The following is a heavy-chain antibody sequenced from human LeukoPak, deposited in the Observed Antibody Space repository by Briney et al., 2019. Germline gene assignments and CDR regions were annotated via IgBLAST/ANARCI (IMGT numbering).Heavy chain of an antibody. CDR2: IHSGGST. CDR1: GFTVSSHY. D-gene: IGHD4-23*01. Sequence: GSLRLSCAASGFTVSSHYMSWVRQAPGKGLEWFSVIHSGGSTYYADSVKGRFTISRDNAKNSLYLQMNSLRAEDTAVYYCASTALGYGNFPYDYWGQGTLVTVSS. J-gene: IGHJ4*02. V-gene: IGHV3-53*01. CDR3: ASTALGYGNFPYDY.